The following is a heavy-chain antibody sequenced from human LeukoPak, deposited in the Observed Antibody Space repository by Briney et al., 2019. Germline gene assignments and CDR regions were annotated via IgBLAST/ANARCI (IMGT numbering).Heavy chain of an antibody. D-gene: IGHD1-1*01. CDR1: GGSISSYY. Sequence: PSETLSLTCPVSGGSISSYYWSWIRQPAAKGLEWIGRIYTSSSTNYNPSLKRRVTMSVDTSKNQFSLKLSSVTAADTAGYYCARGYPRAPPVGFDIWGQGTMVTVSS. CDR2: IYTSSST. CDR3: ARGYPRAPPVGFDI. V-gene: IGHV4-4*07. J-gene: IGHJ3*02.